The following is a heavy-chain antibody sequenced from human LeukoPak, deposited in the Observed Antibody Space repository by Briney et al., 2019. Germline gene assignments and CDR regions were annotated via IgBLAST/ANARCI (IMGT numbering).Heavy chain of an antibody. CDR3: ARTRTSGGYSASDY. V-gene: IGHV3-20*04. J-gene: IGHJ4*02. D-gene: IGHD3-10*01. CDR2: NNWNGGST. Sequence: GGSLRLSCAVSGFFLNNYGMTWVRQAPGKGLEWVSGNNWNGGSTGYADSVKGRFTISGDNAKNCLYLQMNSLRAEDTALYYCARTRTSGGYSASDYWGQGTLVTVSS. CDR1: GFFLNNYG.